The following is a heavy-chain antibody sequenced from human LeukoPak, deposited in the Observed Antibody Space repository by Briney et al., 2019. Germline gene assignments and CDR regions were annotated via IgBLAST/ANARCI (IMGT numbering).Heavy chain of an antibody. V-gene: IGHV3-9*01. CDR2: ISWNSGRI. Sequence: GGSLRLSCAASGFTFDDYAMHWVRQAPGKGLEWVSGISWNSGRIGYADSVKGRFTISRDNAKKSLYLQMNSLRAEDTAVYYCARDSVTVLTPDNWYFDLWGRGTLVTVSS. D-gene: IGHD4-23*01. J-gene: IGHJ2*01. CDR1: GFTFDDYA. CDR3: ARDSVTVLTPDNWYFDL.